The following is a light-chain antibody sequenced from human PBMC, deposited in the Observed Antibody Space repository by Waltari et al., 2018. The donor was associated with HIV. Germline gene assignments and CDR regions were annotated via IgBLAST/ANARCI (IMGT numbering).Light chain of an antibody. CDR3: MQALQAYS. CDR2: KTS. J-gene: IGKJ2*01. Sequence: DIVMTQSPLSLPVTPGESASISCRSSQTLLYSDGYKYLDWYQQKAGQSPRLLIYKTSNRASGVSDRFSGSASGTDFTLRISRVEAEDVGVYYCMQALQAYSFGQGTKLEIK. CDR1: QTLLYSDGYKY. V-gene: IGKV2-28*01.